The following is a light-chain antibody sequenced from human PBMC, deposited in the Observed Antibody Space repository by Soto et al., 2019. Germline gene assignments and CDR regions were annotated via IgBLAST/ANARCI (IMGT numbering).Light chain of an antibody. CDR2: EVS. CDR3: SSYTSSSTLVV. Sequence: QSALTQPASVSGSPGQSITISCTGTSRDVGGYNYVSWYQQHPGKAPKLMIYEVSNRPSGVSNRFSGSKSGNTASLTISGRQAEDEADYYCSSYTSSSTLVVFGGGTKVTVL. V-gene: IGLV2-14*01. J-gene: IGLJ2*01. CDR1: SRDVGGYNY.